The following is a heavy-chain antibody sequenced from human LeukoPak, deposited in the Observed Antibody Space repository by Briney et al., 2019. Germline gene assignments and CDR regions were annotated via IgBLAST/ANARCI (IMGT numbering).Heavy chain of an antibody. D-gene: IGHD3-22*01. J-gene: IGHJ3*02. Sequence: PGRSLRLSCAASGFTFSSYGMHWVRQAPGKGLEWVAVISYDGSNKYYADSVKGRFTISRDNSKNTLYLQMNSLRAEDTAVYYCAKGVSYYYDSSGHDAFDIWGQGTMVTVSS. V-gene: IGHV3-30*18. CDR3: AKGVSYYYDSSGHDAFDI. CDR2: ISYDGSNK. CDR1: GFTFSSYG.